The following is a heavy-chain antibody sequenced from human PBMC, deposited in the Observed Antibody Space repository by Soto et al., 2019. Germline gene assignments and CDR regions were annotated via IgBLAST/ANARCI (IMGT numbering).Heavy chain of an antibody. J-gene: IGHJ6*02. V-gene: IGHV4-39*01. D-gene: IGHD6-13*01. CDR2: IYYSGST. Sequence: SETLSLTCTVSGGSISSSSYYWGWIRQPPGKGLEWIGSIYYSGSTYYNPSLKSRVTISVDTSKNQFSLKLSSVTAADTAVYYCARHTIAAAGKRTYYYYHYGMDVWGQGTTVTVSS. CDR3: ARHTIAAAGKRTYYYYHYGMDV. CDR1: GGSISSSSYY.